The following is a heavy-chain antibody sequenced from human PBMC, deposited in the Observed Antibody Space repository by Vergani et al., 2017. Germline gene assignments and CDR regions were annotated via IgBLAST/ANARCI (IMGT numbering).Heavy chain of an antibody. Sequence: QLQLQESGPGLVKPSETLSLTCTVSGGSISSSSYYWGWIRQPPGKGLEWIGSIYYSGSTYYNPSLKSRVTISVDTSKNQFSLKLSSVTAADTAVYYCARDHYGDYYYYGMDVWGQGTTVTVSS. CDR2: IYYSGST. D-gene: IGHD4-17*01. CDR1: GGSISSSSYY. J-gene: IGHJ6*02. V-gene: IGHV4-39*01. CDR3: ARDHYGDYYYYGMDV.